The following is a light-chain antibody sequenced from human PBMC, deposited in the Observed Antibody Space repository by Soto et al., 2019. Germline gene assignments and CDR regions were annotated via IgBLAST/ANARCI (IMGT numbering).Light chain of an antibody. CDR2: GAS. J-gene: IGKJ3*01. V-gene: IGKV3-20*01. CDR3: QQYGSSPFT. Sequence: EIVLTQSPGTLSLSPGERATLSCRASQSVSSSYLAWYQQKPGQAPRLVIYGASSRATGIPDRFSGSESGTDFTLTISRLEPEDFAVYYCQQYGSSPFTFGPGTKVDIK. CDR1: QSVSSSY.